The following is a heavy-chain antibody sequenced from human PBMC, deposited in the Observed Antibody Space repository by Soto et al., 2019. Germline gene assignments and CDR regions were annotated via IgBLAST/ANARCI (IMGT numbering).Heavy chain of an antibody. CDR2: IWYDGSNK. CDR3: ARQHRDILTGLRWNGMDV. J-gene: IGHJ6*02. CDR1: GFTFSSYV. Sequence: GGSLRLSCAASGFTFSSYVMHWVRQSPGKGLEWVAVIWYDGSNKYYADSVKGRFTISRDNSKNTLYLQMNSLRAEDTAVYYCARQHRDILTGLRWNGMDVWGQGTTVTVSS. V-gene: IGHV3-33*01. D-gene: IGHD3-9*01.